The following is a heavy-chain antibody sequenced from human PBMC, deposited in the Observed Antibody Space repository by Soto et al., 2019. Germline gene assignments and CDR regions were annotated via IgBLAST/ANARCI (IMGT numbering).Heavy chain of an antibody. CDR1: GLTFATFA. D-gene: IGHD3-22*01. V-gene: IGHV3-23*01. CDR3: AQRGGSGYYGAFDY. Sequence: GWCLRLSCAASGLTFATFAMSWVRQAPGKGLEWVSGLSDSGGITYYADSVRGRFTISRDNSKNKLYLQMNSLRGDDTAVYYCAQRGGSGYYGAFDYWGHVPLVPVHS. J-gene: IGHJ4*01. CDR2: LSDSGGIT.